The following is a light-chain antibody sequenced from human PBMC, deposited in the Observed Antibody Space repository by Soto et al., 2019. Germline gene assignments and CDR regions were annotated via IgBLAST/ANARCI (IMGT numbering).Light chain of an antibody. CDR3: AAWDDSLNGYV. Sequence: QPVLTEPPSAYGTPGQWVTFSCSGNSSNIGSNTVNWYQQLPGTAPKLLIYSNNQRPSGVPDRFSGSKSGTSASLAISGLQSEDEADYYCAAWDDSLNGYVFGTGTKV. V-gene: IGLV1-44*01. CDR2: SNN. CDR1: SSNIGSNT. J-gene: IGLJ1*01.